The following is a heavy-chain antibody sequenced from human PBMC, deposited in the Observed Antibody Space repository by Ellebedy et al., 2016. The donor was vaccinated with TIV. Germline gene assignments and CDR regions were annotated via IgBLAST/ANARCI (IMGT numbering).Heavy chain of an antibody. D-gene: IGHD4-17*01. CDR2: IRQEGDEI. Sequence: PGGSLRLSCAASGFNFRSYWMTWVRQAPGKGLKWVAKIRQEGDEIYYVESVKGRFTISRDNAKNSLFLKMNSLRVEDTAVYYCARRASYGDYAVQVNPWFDPWGQGTLVTVSS. CDR3: ARRASYGDYAVQVNPWFDP. V-gene: IGHV3-7*01. CDR1: GFNFRSYW. J-gene: IGHJ5*02.